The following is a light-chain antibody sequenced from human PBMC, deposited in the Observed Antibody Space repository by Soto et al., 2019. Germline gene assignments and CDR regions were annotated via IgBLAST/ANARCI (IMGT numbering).Light chain of an antibody. J-gene: IGKJ4*01. CDR3: QQYGSSPLT. CDR2: GAS. Sequence: IVLTQSPGTLSLSPGERATLSCRASQSVSSSYLAWYQQKPGQAPRLLIYGASSRATGIPDRFSGSGSGTDFTLTISRLEPEHFAVYYCQQYGSSPLTFGGGTKVEIK. CDR1: QSVSSSY. V-gene: IGKV3-20*01.